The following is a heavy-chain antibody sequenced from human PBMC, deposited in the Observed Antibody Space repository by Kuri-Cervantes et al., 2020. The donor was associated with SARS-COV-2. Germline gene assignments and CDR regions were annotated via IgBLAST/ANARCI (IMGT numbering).Heavy chain of an antibody. CDR1: GFTFSSYS. CDR2: ISSSSSTI. V-gene: IGHV3-48*02. CDR3: AREAPCRIVGAICYGMDV. J-gene: IGHJ6*02. Sequence: RVSLRLSCAASGFTFSSYSMNWVRQAPGKGLEWVSYISSSSSTIYYADSVKGRFTISRDNAKNSLYLQMNSLRDEDTAVYYCAREAPCRIVGAICYGMDVWGQGTTVTVSS. D-gene: IGHD1-26*01.